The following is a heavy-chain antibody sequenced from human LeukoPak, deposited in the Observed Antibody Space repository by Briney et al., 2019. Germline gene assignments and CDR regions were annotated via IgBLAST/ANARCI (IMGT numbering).Heavy chain of an antibody. J-gene: IGHJ4*02. V-gene: IGHV4-59*01. CDR3: ARGGDKVIPFDY. CDR1: GGSISSYY. CDR2: IYYSGST. D-gene: IGHD3-16*02. Sequence: SETLSLTCTVSGGSISSYYWSWIRQPPGKGLEWIGYIYYSGSTKYNPSLKSRVTISVDTSKNQFSLKLSSVTAADTAVYYCARGGDKVIPFDYWGQGTLVTVSS.